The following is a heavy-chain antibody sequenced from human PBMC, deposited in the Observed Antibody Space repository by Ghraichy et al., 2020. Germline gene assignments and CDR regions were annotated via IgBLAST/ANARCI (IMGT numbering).Heavy chain of an antibody. D-gene: IGHD5-24*01. CDR2: IGTVGHT. Sequence: GESLNISCAASGFTFSSYDIHWVRQATGKGLEWVSAIGTVGHTYYPGSVKGRFTISRENAKNSLYLQMNSLRAGDTAVYYCVRGVGRDGYNSEAAGYFDLWGRGTLVTVSA. J-gene: IGHJ2*01. CDR3: VRGVGRDGYNSEAAGYFDL. V-gene: IGHV3-13*01. CDR1: GFTFSSYD.